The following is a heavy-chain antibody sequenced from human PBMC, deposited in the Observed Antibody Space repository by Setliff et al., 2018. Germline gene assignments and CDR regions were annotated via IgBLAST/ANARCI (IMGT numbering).Heavy chain of an antibody. CDR2: IYPGDSDT. CDR3: ARLAVRNTVYYYFTDV. CDR1: GYDFFGYW. V-gene: IGHV5-51*01. Sequence: GESLKISCQGLGYDFFGYWIAWVRQVPGEGPEWVGLIYPGDSDTRYSPSFQGQVTIAVDRSRVTAYLQWDSLKASDAATYYCARLAVRNTVYYYFTDVWGKGTSVTV. J-gene: IGHJ6*03. D-gene: IGHD2-2*02.